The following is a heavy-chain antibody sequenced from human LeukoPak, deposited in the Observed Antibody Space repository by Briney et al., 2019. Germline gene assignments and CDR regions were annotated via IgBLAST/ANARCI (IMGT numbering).Heavy chain of an antibody. CDR1: GGSISSGGYY. D-gene: IGHD3-22*01. CDR3: ARTSDDSSGYYYGDY. Sequence: PSETLSLTCTVSGGSISSGGYYWSWIRQPPGKGLEWIGYIYHSGSTYYNPSLESRVTISVDRSKNQFSLKLSSVTAADTAVYYCARTSDDSSGYYYGDYWGQGTLVTVSS. V-gene: IGHV4-30-2*01. CDR2: IYHSGST. J-gene: IGHJ4*02.